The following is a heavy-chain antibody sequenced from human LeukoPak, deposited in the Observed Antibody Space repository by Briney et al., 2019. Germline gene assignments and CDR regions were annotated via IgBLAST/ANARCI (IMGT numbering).Heavy chain of an antibody. Sequence: GESLKISCKHSEYSFPNYCIGWVRQVPGKGLEWMGIIYPGNSKIKYSPSFQGQVTISADKFISTAYLQWSSLKASDTAMYYCARSTMVWGILGSGGAFDVWGQGTMVSVSS. J-gene: IGHJ3*01. CDR1: EYSFPNYC. CDR2: IYPGNSKI. CDR3: ARSTMVWGILGSGGAFDV. V-gene: IGHV5-51*01. D-gene: IGHD3-10*01.